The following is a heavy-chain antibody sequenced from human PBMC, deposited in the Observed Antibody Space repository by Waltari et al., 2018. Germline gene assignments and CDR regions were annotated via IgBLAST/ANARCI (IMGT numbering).Heavy chain of an antibody. D-gene: IGHD6-25*01. Sequence: QVHLVESGGGVVQPGRSLSLSCAASGFTFSLYSMNWVRQAPGKGLGWVAFISGDGTSKYYADSVKGRVTVSRDNAMNTVVLQMNTLRPEDTALYYCARRSSSGVFRALDMWGQGTMVSVSS. CDR3: ARRSSSGVFRALDM. J-gene: IGHJ3*02. V-gene: IGHV3-30*14. CDR1: GFTFSLYS. CDR2: ISGDGTSK.